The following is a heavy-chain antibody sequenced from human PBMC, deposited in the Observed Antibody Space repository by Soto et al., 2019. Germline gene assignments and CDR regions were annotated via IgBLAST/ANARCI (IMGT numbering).Heavy chain of an antibody. D-gene: IGHD2-2*01. CDR3: ARVPDY. CDR1: GGSISSGGYS. CDR2: MYHSGST. V-gene: IGHV4-30-2*01. Sequence: SETLSLTCTVSGGSISSGGYSWGWIRQPPGKGLEWIGYMYHSGSTYYNPSLKSRVTISIDRSKNQFSLKLSSVTAADTAAYYCARVPDYWGQGILVTVSS. J-gene: IGHJ4*02.